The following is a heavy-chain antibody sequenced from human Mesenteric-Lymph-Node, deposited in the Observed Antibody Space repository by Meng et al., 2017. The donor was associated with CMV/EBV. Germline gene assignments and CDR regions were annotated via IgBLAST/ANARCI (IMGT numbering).Heavy chain of an antibody. D-gene: IGHD2-2*01. V-gene: IGHV1-2*02. CDR2: INPNSGGT. J-gene: IGHJ4*02. CDR1: GYTFTDYY. CDR3: ARLRAYQLLWFDY. Sequence: KVSGYTFTDYYIHWVRQAPGQGLEWMGWINPNSGGTTYAQNFQGRVTMTRDTSISTAYMELSRLRSDDTAVYFCARLRAYQLLWFDYWGQGTLVTVSS.